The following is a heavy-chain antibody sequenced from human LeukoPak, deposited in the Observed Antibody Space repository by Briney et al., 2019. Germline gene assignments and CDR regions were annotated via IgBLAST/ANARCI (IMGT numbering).Heavy chain of an antibody. CDR3: ARDRIGSGYDY. J-gene: IGHJ4*02. CDR1: GGSIGSYY. D-gene: IGHD5-12*01. CDR2: IYYSGST. Sequence: PSETLSLTCTVSGGSIGSYYWSWIRQPPGKGLEWIGYIYYSGSTNYNPSLKSRVTISVDTSKNQFSLKLSSVTAADTAVYYCARDRIGSGYDYWGQGPLVTVSS. V-gene: IGHV4-59*01.